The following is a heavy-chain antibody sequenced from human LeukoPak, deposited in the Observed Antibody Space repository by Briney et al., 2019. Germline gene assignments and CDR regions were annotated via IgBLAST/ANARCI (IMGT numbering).Heavy chain of an antibody. D-gene: IGHD6-19*01. Sequence: PGGSLRPSCAASGFTVSSNYMSWVRQAPGKGLEWVSVIYSGGSTYYADSVKGRFTISRDNSKNTLYLQMNSLRAEGTAVYYCARELYSSGWYVDYWGQGTLVTVSS. CDR2: IYSGGST. CDR1: GFTVSSNY. V-gene: IGHV3-66*01. CDR3: ARELYSSGWYVDY. J-gene: IGHJ4*02.